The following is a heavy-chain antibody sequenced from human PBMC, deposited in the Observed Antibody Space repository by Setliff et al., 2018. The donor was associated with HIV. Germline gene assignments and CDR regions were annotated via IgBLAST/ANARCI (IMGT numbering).Heavy chain of an antibody. J-gene: IGHJ6*03. CDR3: ARGYPVSYYYYTDV. CDR2: IYYSGST. V-gene: IGHV4-31*03. D-gene: IGHD3-16*02. CDR1: GGSISSGGYY. Sequence: SETLSLTCTVSGGSISSGGYYWSWIRQQPGKGLEWIGYIYYSGSTYYNPSLKSRVTISVDTSKNQFSLKLSSVTAADTAVYYCARGYPVSYYYYTDVWGKGTTVTVSS.